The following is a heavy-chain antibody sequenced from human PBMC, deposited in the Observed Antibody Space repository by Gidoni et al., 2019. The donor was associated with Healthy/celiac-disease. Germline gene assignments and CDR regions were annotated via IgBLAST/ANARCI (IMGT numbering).Heavy chain of an antibody. CDR3: ARGRWGRVDY. CDR2: INHSGST. CDR1: GGSFSGYY. D-gene: IGHD3-16*01. J-gene: IGHJ4*02. Sequence: QVQLQQWGAGLLKPSETLSLTCAVYGGSFSGYYWSWIRQPPGKGLEWIGEINHSGSTNYNPSLKSRVTISVDTSKNQFSLKLSSVTAADTAVYYCARGRWGRVDYWGQGTLVTVSS. V-gene: IGHV4-34*01.